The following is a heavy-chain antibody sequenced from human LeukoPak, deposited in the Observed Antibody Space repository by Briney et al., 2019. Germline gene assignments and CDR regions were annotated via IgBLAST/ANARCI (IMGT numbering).Heavy chain of an antibody. CDR1: GGSFSGYY. CDR3: ARLMVRGVNLDY. Sequence: SETLSLTCAVYGGSFSGYYWSWIRQPPGKGLEWIGEINHSGSTNYNPSLKSRVTISVDTSKNQFSLKLSSVTAADTAVYYCARLMVRGVNLDYWGQGTLVTVSS. CDR2: INHSGST. D-gene: IGHD3-10*01. J-gene: IGHJ4*02. V-gene: IGHV4-34*01.